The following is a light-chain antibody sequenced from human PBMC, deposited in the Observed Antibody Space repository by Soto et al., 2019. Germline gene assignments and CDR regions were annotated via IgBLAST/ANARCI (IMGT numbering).Light chain of an antibody. CDR2: GAS. J-gene: IGKJ5*01. CDR1: QSLRYRY. Sequence: EVVLTQSPGTLSLSTGERATLSCRASQSLRYRYIAWYQQNPGQAPRLLIYGASTRATGIPARFSGSGSGTEFTLIISSLQSEDFAVYYCQQYNNWPPITFGQRTRLEIK. V-gene: IGKV3D-15*01. CDR3: QQYNNWPPIT.